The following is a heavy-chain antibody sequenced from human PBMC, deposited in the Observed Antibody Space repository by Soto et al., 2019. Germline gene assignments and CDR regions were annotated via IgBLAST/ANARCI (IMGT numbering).Heavy chain of an antibody. J-gene: IGHJ1*01. CDR2: ISGSGGST. CDR3: ASCSFYGDYGLNFQH. Sequence: GGSLRLSCAASGFTFSSYAMSWVRQAPGKGLEWVSAISGSGGSTYYADSVKGRFTISRDNSKNTLYLQMNSLRGEDTAVYYCASCSFYGDYGLNFQHWGQGTLVTVSS. V-gene: IGHV3-23*01. CDR1: GFTFSSYA. D-gene: IGHD4-17*01.